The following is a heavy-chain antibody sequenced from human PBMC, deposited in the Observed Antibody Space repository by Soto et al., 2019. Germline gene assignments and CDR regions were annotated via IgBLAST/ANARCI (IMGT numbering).Heavy chain of an antibody. CDR3: AIPHVGYCGGDCYSD. CDR2: FDPEDGET. Sequence: VASVKVSCKVSGYTLTELSMHWVRQAPGKGLEWMGGFDPEDGETIYAQKFQGRVTMTEDTSTDTAYMELSSLRSEDTAVYYCAIPHVGYCGGDCYSDWGQGTLVTVSS. V-gene: IGHV1-24*01. J-gene: IGHJ4*02. D-gene: IGHD2-21*02. CDR1: GYTLTELS.